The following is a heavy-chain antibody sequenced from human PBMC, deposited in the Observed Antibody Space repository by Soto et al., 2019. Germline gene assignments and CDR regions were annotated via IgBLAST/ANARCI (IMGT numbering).Heavy chain of an antibody. Sequence: QVQLQQWGAGLLKPSETLSLTCAVYGGSFSGYYWTWIRQPPGTGLEWIGEINHSGSTNYNPSLKSPVTISLDTTKNQFSLKMTSVTAADTAVYYCARDKITGLFDYWGQGTLVTVSS. CDR2: INHSGST. CDR3: ARDKITGLFDY. CDR1: GGSFSGYY. J-gene: IGHJ4*02. D-gene: IGHD2-8*02. V-gene: IGHV4-34*01.